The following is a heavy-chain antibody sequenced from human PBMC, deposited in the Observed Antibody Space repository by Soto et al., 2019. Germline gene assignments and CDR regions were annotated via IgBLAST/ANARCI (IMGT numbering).Heavy chain of an antibody. CDR3: AKDYGSSRYFFDY. CDR1: GFTFTNYA. V-gene: IGHV3-23*01. CDR2: ISGSGGNT. Sequence: GGSLRLSCAASGFTFTNYAMSWVRQAPGEGLEWVSTISGSGGNTHYADSVKGRFSISRDNSKNTLYIQMNSLRAEDTAVYYCAKDYGSSRYFFDYWGQGALVTVYS. D-gene: IGHD6-19*01. J-gene: IGHJ4*02.